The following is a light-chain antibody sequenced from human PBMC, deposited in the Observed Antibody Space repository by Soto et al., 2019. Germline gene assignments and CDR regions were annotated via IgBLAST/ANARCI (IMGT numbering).Light chain of an antibody. V-gene: IGKV1-39*01. CDR3: QQSYSNFRT. CDR1: QSITNL. CDR2: AAS. J-gene: IGKJ1*01. Sequence: DIQMTQSPSSLSASVGDSVTITCRASQSITNLLNWYQQKPGKAPKRLIFAASNLDNGVPLRFSGSGSGTDFTLTISSLQPEDVATYYCQQSYSNFRTFGQGTKVEIK.